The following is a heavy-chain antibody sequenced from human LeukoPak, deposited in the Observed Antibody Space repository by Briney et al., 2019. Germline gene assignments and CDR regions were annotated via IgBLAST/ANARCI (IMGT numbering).Heavy chain of an antibody. Sequence: ASLKLSCKPSRSPFSNYAINCVPQAPGQGLEWMGEIIPMFGVPNYAHKFQCRVTLTADESTSTAYMELNSLRSEDTAVYYCVRGRVMRGTYYVAGQDALDVWGQGTMVTVSS. CDR2: IIPMFGVP. CDR3: VRGRVMRGTYYVAGQDALDV. CDR1: RSPFSNYA. V-gene: IGHV1-69*13. J-gene: IGHJ3*01. D-gene: IGHD3-16*01.